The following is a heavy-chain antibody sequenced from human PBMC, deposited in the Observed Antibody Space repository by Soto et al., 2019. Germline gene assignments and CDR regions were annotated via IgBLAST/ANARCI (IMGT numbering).Heavy chain of an antibody. V-gene: IGHV1-69*01. J-gene: IGHJ6*02. D-gene: IGHD1-26*01. Sequence: QVQLVQSGAEVKKPGSSVKVSCKASGGTFSSYAISWVRQAPGQGLEWMGGIIPIFGTANYAQKFQGRVTITADESTSTAYMEVSSLRSEDTAVYYCARDRGMGATRTYYYGMDVWGQGTTVTVSS. CDR1: GGTFSSYA. CDR3: ARDRGMGATRTYYYGMDV. CDR2: IIPIFGTA.